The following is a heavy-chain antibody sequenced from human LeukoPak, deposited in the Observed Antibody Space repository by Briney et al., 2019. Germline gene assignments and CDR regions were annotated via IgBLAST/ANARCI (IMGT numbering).Heavy chain of an antibody. V-gene: IGHV5-51*01. J-gene: IGHJ4*02. Sequence: GESLKISCKGSGYSFPTYWIGWVRQMPGKGLEWMGIIYPGDSDTRYSPSFQGQVTISADESISTAYLQWSSLKASDTAIYYCARRAYSNSRGSPKEFDYWGQGTLVTVSS. CDR3: ARRAYSNSRGSPKEFDY. CDR1: GYSFPTYW. CDR2: IYPGDSDT. D-gene: IGHD6-13*01.